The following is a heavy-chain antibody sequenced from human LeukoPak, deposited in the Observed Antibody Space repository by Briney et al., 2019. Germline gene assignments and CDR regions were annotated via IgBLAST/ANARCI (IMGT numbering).Heavy chain of an antibody. CDR2: IYHSGST. CDR3: AISFKGGSSGWYGLDP. D-gene: IGHD6-19*01. J-gene: IGHJ5*02. Sequence: SGTLSLTCAVSGDSIISNYWWNWVRQPPGKGLEWIGEIYHSGSTYYNPSLKSRLTISLDKSKNQFSLKLNSVTAADTAVYYCAISFKGGSSGWYGLDPWGQGTLVTVSS. V-gene: IGHV4-4*02. CDR1: GDSIISNYW.